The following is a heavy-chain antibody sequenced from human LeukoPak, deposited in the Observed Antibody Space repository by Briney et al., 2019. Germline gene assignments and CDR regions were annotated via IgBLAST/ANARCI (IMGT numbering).Heavy chain of an antibody. D-gene: IGHD1-1*01. CDR1: GFTFDEHD. Sequence: PGGSLRLSCAASGFTFDEHDMHWVRQVPGKGLECVCLISRDGGNKHYADSVKGRFSISRDNNRNSLSLQMNSLRSEDTALYFCAKRSGSPHNFDYWGQGALVTVSS. J-gene: IGHJ4*02. V-gene: IGHV3-43*02. CDR2: ISRDGGNK. CDR3: AKRSGSPHNFDY.